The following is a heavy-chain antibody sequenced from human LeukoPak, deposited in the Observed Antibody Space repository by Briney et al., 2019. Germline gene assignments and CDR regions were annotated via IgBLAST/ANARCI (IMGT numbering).Heavy chain of an antibody. V-gene: IGHV3-30*02. D-gene: IGHD6-19*01. CDR1: GFTFSSYG. J-gene: IGHJ4*02. CDR3: ARILDSAWGEHCY. Sequence: GGSLRLSCAASGFTFSSYGMHWVRQAPGKGLEWMAFIRSDGSNKYYADSVKGRFTISRDNSKNTLYLQMNSLRAEDTAVYYCARILDSAWGEHCYWGQGTLVTVSS. CDR2: IRSDGSNK.